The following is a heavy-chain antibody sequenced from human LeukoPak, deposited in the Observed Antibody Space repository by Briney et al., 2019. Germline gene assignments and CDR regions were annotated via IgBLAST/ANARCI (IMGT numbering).Heavy chain of an antibody. V-gene: IGHV4-39*01. CDR2: FYCSGST. D-gene: IGHD4-17*01. J-gene: IGHJ4*02. CDR1: GGSISSSSYC. Sequence: SETLSLTCTVSGGSISSSSYCWGWIRQPPGKGLEWIGSFYCSGSTYYNPSLKSRVTISVDTSKNQFSLKLSSVTAADTAVYYCARLRSPVTILYYFDSWGQGTLVTASS. CDR3: ARLRSPVTILYYFDS.